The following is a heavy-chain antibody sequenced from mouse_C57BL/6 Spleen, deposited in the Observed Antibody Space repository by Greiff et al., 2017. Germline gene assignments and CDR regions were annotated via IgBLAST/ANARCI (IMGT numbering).Heavy chain of an antibody. D-gene: IGHD4-1*01. V-gene: IGHV1-55*01. CDR3: ARDWPGPHWYFDV. CDR1: GYTFTSYW. CDR2: IYPGSGST. Sequence: QVQLQQPGAALVKPGASVKMSCKASGYTFTSYWITWVKQRPGQGLEWIGDIYPGSGSTNYNEKFKSKATLTVDTSSSTAYMQLSSLTSEDSAVYYCARDWPGPHWYFDVWGTGTTVTVSS. J-gene: IGHJ1*03.